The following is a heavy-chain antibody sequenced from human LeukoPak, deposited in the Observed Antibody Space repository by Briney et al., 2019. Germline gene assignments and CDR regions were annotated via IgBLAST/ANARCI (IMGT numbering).Heavy chain of an antibody. CDR2: ISASGGTT. CDR1: GFTFSSFA. Sequence: PGGSLRLSCAASGFTFSSFAMSWVRQAPGKGLEWVSAISASGGTTYNADSVKGRFTISRDNSKNTLYLHRNSLRAEDTAVYYCAKRPTYYGGDYCHHNNWGQGTLVTVSS. J-gene: IGHJ4*02. V-gene: IGHV3-23*01. D-gene: IGHD2-21*01. CDR3: AKRPTYYGGDYCHHNN.